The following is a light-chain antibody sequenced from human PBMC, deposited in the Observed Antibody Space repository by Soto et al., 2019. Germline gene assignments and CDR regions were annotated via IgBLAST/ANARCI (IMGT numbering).Light chain of an antibody. Sequence: ETLMPQSPATLSVSPGERVTLSCRASQSVSLNLAWYQQKPGQAPRLLIYGASTRPIGIPDRFTGSGSGTEFTLSITDLQAEDFALYYCQQYNDWPPITFGQGTRLEIK. CDR3: QQYNDWPPIT. V-gene: IGKV3-15*01. CDR1: QSVSLN. CDR2: GAS. J-gene: IGKJ5*01.